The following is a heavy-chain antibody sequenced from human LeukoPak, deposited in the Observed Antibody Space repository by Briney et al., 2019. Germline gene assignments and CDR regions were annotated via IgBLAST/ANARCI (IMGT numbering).Heavy chain of an antibody. CDR3: AKHYYGSGSYWAGLDY. CDR1: GFTFSSYA. CDR2: ISGSGIGT. V-gene: IGHV3-23*01. J-gene: IGHJ4*02. Sequence: GGSLRLSCTASGFTFSSYAMSWVRQAPGKGLEWVSSISGSGIGTYYTDSVKGRFTIPGDNSKNTLYLQMNSLRADDTAVYSCAKHYYGSGSYWAGLDYWGQGTLVTVSS. D-gene: IGHD3-10*01.